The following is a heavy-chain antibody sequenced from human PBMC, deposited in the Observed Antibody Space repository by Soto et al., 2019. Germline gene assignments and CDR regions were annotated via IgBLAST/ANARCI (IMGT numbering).Heavy chain of an antibody. V-gene: IGHV4-30-4*01. Sequence: SETLSLTCTVSGGSISSGNYYWSWIRQPPGKGLEWIGFISYSGTTHYSASLRSRVSISVDTSKNQFSLDLSSVTAADTAVYYCARGQVVAAQHWGQGTLVTVSS. J-gene: IGHJ4*02. D-gene: IGHD2-15*01. CDR1: GGSISSGNYY. CDR3: ARGQVVAAQH. CDR2: ISYSGTT.